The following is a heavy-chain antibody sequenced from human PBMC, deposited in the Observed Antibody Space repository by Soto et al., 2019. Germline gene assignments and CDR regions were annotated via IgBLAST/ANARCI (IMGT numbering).Heavy chain of an antibody. V-gene: IGHV3-30*18. CDR2: ISYDGNII. J-gene: IGHJ4*02. D-gene: IGHD2-15*01. Sequence: GGSLRLSCATSGFTFSRYGMHWVRQAPGKGLEGVAVISYDGNIIYYGDSVKGRFTISRDNSKNTLYLQMNSLRVEDTAVYYCAKVVSRGTPLVVDSWGQGTLVTVSS. CDR3: AKVVSRGTPLVVDS. CDR1: GFTFSRYG.